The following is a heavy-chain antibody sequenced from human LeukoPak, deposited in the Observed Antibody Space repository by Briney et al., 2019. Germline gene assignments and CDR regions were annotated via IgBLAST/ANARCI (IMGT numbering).Heavy chain of an antibody. V-gene: IGHV1-18*01. Sequence: ASVKVSCKASGYTFTSYDISWVRQAPGQGLEWMGWISAYNGNTNYAQKFQGRVTMTRDMSTSTVYMELSSLRSEDTAVYYCAREEVGDYVWGSYRYPFDYWGQGTLVTVSS. CDR3: AREEVGDYVWGSYRYPFDY. D-gene: IGHD3-16*02. CDR1: GYTFTSYD. CDR2: ISAYNGNT. J-gene: IGHJ4*02.